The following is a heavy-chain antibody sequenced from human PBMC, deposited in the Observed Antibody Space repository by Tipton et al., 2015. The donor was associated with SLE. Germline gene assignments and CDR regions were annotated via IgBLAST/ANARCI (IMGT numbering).Heavy chain of an antibody. Sequence: SLRLSCAASGFNFERYSMNWVRQAPGKGLEWVSSISSSGTYLYYSDSVRGRFTISRDNANNSLFLQMNSLRAEDTAMYYCGTTSSDYGMDAWGQGTTVTVSS. CDR3: GTTSSDYGMDA. J-gene: IGHJ6*02. V-gene: IGHV3-21*01. CDR2: ISSSGTYL. CDR1: GFNFERYS. D-gene: IGHD3-22*01.